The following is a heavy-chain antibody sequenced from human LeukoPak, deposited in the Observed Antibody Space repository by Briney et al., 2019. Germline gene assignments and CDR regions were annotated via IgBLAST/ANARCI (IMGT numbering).Heavy chain of an antibody. V-gene: IGHV4-34*01. CDR3: ARDKCSGGSCYSDFDY. CDR2: INHSGST. Sequence: SETLSLTCAVYGGSFSGYYWSWIRQPPGKGLEWIGEINHSGSTNYNPSLKSRVTISVDTSKNQFSLKLSSVTAADTAVYYCARDKCSGGSCYSDFDYWGQGTLVTVSS. D-gene: IGHD2-15*01. J-gene: IGHJ4*02. CDR1: GGSFSGYY.